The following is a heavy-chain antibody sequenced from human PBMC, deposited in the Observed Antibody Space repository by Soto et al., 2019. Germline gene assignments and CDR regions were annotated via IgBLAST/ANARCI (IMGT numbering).Heavy chain of an antibody. V-gene: IGHV4-34*01. CDR3: ASHDSCGWPGGSLVV. D-gene: IGHD1-26*01. J-gene: IGHJ6*02. CDR2: LDQSGGT. CDR1: GDSLRGQS. Sequence: PSETLSLTCAVVGDSLRGQSWNWIRQSPGKGLEWIGELDQSGGTNYNPSLKSRAIISDDTSKNQFSLTLTSVTAADTAVYFCASHDSCGWPGGSLVVGSQASTVPV.